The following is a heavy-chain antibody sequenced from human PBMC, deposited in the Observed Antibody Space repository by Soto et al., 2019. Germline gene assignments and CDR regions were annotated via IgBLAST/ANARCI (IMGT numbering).Heavy chain of an antibody. CDR2: IYWDDVK. Sequence: QITLKESGPTLVKPTQTLTLTCTFSGFSLTTRGVGVGWTRQPPGRALECLALIYWDDVKRYSPFLQSRLSITKDTSKNQVVLTMTNVDPVDTATYYCAHIPNYYQYDWFDPWGQGTLVSVSS. V-gene: IGHV2-5*02. CDR3: AHIPNYYQYDWFDP. D-gene: IGHD3-16*01. CDR1: GFSLTTRGVG. J-gene: IGHJ5*02.